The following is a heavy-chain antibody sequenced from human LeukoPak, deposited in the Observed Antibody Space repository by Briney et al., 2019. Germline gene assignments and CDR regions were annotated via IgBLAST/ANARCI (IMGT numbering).Heavy chain of an antibody. D-gene: IGHD3-16*01. V-gene: IGHV3-33*01. CDR1: GFTFSSCG. CDR2: IWYGGSNK. J-gene: IGHJ4*02. Sequence: GGSLRLSCAASGFTFSSCGMHWVRQAPGKGLEWVAVIWYGGSNKYYADSVKGRFTISRDNSKNTLYLQMNSLRAEDTAVYYCARDGGFDYWGQGTLVTVSS. CDR3: ARDGGFDY.